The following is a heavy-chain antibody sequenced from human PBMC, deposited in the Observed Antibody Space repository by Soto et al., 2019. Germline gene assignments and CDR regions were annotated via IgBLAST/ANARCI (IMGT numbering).Heavy chain of an antibody. CDR2: VSTSGNV. CDR1: GGSLTKYY. V-gene: IGHV4-4*07. D-gene: IGHD3-3*01. Sequence: ETLSLTCTVSGGSLTKYYWSWIRQPAGKGLEWIGRVSTSGNVVSKASLRSRLTMSVDTSKNQFSLRLTSVTAADTAVYYCARDKNDFWSLYPLAFDYWGQGALVTVSS. J-gene: IGHJ4*02. CDR3: ARDKNDFWSLYPLAFDY.